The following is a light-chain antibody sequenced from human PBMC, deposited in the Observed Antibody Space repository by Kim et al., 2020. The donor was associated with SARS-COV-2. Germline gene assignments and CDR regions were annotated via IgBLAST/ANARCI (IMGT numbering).Light chain of an antibody. CDR1: KLGDKY. V-gene: IGLV3-1*01. Sequence: SYELTQPPSVSVSPGQTASITCSGDKLGDKYACWYQQKPGQSPVLVIYQDSKWPSGIPERFSGSNSGNTATLTISGTKAMDEADYYCQAWDSSTAVFGGGTQLTVL. CDR2: QDS. CDR3: QAWDSSTAV. J-gene: IGLJ3*02.